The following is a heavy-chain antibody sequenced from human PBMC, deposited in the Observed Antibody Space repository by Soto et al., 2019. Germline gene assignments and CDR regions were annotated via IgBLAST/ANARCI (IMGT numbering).Heavy chain of an antibody. CDR1: GFTFSSYG. CDR3: ARDSPLHPGELLSLDY. CDR2: IWYDGSNK. Sequence: QVQLVESGGGVVQPGRSLRLSCAASGFTFSSYGMHWVRQAPGKGLEWVAVIWYDGSNKYYADSVKGRFTISRDNSKNTLYLQMNSLRAEDTAVYYCARDSPLHPGELLSLDYWGQGTLVTVSP. J-gene: IGHJ4*02. D-gene: IGHD3-10*01. V-gene: IGHV3-33*01.